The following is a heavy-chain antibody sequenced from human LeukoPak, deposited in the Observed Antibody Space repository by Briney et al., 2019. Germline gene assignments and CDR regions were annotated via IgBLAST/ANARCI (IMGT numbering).Heavy chain of an antibody. V-gene: IGHV1-58*02. CDR3: AAAQSSAMVRGVMMDV. D-gene: IGHD3-10*01. CDR1: GFTFTSSA. Sequence: GTSVKVSCKASGFTFTSSAMQWVRQARGQRLEWIGWIVVGSGNTNYAQKFQERVTITRDMSTSTAYMELSSLRSEDTAVYYCAAAQSSAMVRGVMMDVWGQGTTVTVSS. J-gene: IGHJ6*02. CDR2: IVVGSGNT.